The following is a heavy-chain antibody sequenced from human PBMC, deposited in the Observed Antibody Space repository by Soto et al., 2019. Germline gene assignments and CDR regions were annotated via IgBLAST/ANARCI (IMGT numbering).Heavy chain of an antibody. V-gene: IGHV3-53*01. J-gene: IGHJ6*02. D-gene: IGHD3-22*01. CDR2: IYSGGST. Sequence: PGGSLRLSCAASGFTVSSNYMSWVRQAPGKGLEWVSVIYSGGSTYYADSVNGRFTISRDNSKNTLYLQMNSLRAEDTAVYYFARDRRYDSSGDYYYYGMDVWGQGTTVTVSS. CDR3: ARDRRYDSSGDYYYYGMDV. CDR1: GFTVSSNY.